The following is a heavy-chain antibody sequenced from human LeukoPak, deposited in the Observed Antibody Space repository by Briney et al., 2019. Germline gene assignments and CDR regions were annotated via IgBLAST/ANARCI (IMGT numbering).Heavy chain of an antibody. Sequence: GGSLRLSCAASGFTFSDYYMSWIRQAPGKGLEWVSYISSSGSTIYYAGSVKGRFTISRDNAKSSLYLQMNSLRAEDTAVYYCARVGDQQLVKVGDYWGQGTLVTVSS. J-gene: IGHJ4*02. CDR3: ARVGDQQLVKVGDY. CDR2: ISSSGSTI. D-gene: IGHD6-13*01. V-gene: IGHV3-11*01. CDR1: GFTFSDYY.